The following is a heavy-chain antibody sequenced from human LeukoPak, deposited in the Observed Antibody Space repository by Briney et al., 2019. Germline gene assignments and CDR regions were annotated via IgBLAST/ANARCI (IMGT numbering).Heavy chain of an antibody. CDR2: IYHSGST. CDR1: DGSISNGGYS. CDR3: VAGGASVRGVLYDP. D-gene: IGHD3-10*01. Sequence: SQSMYLTCAVSDGSISNGGYSWSWIRHPPGKGLECIGYIYHSGSTYYNPSLKSRVTISVDRSKNQFSLKLSSVTAADTAVYYCVAGGASVRGVLYDPWGQGTLVTVSS. J-gene: IGHJ5*02. V-gene: IGHV4-30-2*01.